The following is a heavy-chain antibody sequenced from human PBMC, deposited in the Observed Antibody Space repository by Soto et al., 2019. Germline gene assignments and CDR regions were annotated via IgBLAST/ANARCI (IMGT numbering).Heavy chain of an antibody. D-gene: IGHD1-26*01. CDR1: GFTFSSYE. Sequence: EVQLVESGGGLVQPGGSLRLSCAASGFTFSSYEMNWVRQATGKGLEGVSYISSSGSTIYYADSVKGRFTISRDNAKNSLYLQMNSLRAEDTAVYYCARDSSGTNDYWGQGTLVTVSS. J-gene: IGHJ4*02. V-gene: IGHV3-48*03. CDR3: ARDSSGTNDY. CDR2: ISSSGSTI.